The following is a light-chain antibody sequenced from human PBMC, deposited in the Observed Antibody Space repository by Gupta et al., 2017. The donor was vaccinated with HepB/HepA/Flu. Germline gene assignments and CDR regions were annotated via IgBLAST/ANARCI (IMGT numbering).Light chain of an antibody. CDR1: QSLLHSNGYKY. V-gene: IGKV2-28*01. J-gene: IGKJ4*01. CDR2: LGS. Sequence: DIVMTQSPLSLSVTPGEPASISCRSSQSLLHSNGYKYLDWFLQKPGQSPKLLLYLGSYRASAVPDRFSGGGSGGDLTLMIIRVEAEDVVVYYCWQAVQTPLTFGGGTKVEIK. CDR3: WQAVQTPLT.